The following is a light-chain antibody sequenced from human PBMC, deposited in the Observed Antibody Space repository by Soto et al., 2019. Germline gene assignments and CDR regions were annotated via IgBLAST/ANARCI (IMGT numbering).Light chain of an antibody. CDR2: GAS. CDR3: QHYSTWPPET. V-gene: IGKV3-15*01. CDR1: QSISSN. Sequence: ETVMTQSPATLSVSPGERATLSCRASQSISSNLAWYQQKPGQAPRLLIYGASTRATGIPARFSGSGSGTEFTLTISSLQSEDFAVYYCQHYSTWPPETFGQGTKVEIK. J-gene: IGKJ1*01.